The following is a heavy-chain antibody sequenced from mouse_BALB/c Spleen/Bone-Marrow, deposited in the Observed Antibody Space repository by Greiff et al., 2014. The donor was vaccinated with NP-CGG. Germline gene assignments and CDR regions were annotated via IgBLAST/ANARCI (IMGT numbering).Heavy chain of an antibody. V-gene: IGHV14-3*02. Sequence: EVQLQQSRAELVKPGASVKLSCTASGFNIKDTYIHWVKQRPEQGLEWIGRIDPGSGSTKYDPKFQGKATIKADTSSNTAYVQLSSLTSEDTAVYYCARATPYYPSDYWGQGNSVTVSS. J-gene: IGHJ4*01. CDR2: IDPGSGST. CDR3: ARATPYYPSDY. CDR1: GFNIKDTY.